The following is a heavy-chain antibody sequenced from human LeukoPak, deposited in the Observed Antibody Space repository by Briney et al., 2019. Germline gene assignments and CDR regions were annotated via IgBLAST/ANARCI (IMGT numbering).Heavy chain of an antibody. J-gene: IGHJ4*02. Sequence: SETLSLTCTVSGGSISSSSYYWGWIRQPPGKGLEWIGSIYYSGSTYYNPSLKSRVTMSVDTSKNQFSLKLSSVTAADTAVYYCARLPYCSGGSCYCDYWGQGTLVTVSS. CDR2: IYYSGST. D-gene: IGHD2-15*01. V-gene: IGHV4-39*01. CDR1: GGSISSSSYY. CDR3: ARLPYCSGGSCYCDY.